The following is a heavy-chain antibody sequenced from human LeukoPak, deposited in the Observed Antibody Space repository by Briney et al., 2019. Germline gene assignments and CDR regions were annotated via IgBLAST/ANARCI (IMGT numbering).Heavy chain of an antibody. CDR3: AGTQGVHAFDI. J-gene: IGHJ3*02. CDR2: IYYSGST. D-gene: IGHD3-3*01. V-gene: IGHV4-61*05. Sequence: SETLSLTCTVSGGSIRSSSYYWGGIRQPPGKGLEWIGYIYYSGSTNYNPSLKSRVTISVDTSKNQFSLKLSSVTAADTAVYYCAGTQGVHAFDIWGQGKMGTVSS. CDR1: GGSIRSSSYY.